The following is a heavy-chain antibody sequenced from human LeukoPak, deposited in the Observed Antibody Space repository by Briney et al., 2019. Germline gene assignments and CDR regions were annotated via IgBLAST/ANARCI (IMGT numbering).Heavy chain of an antibody. V-gene: IGHV3-7*01. CDR3: TKDRQGPNQYHMDV. CDR1: GFTFSSLW. CDR2: INQDGGTT. J-gene: IGHJ6*03. Sequence: GGSLRLSCAASGFTFSSLWMSWVRQAPGRRPEWVANINQDGGTTYYVASVKGRFTISRDNAKNSLSLQMSSLRAEDTAVYYCTKDRQGPNQYHMDVWGKGTTVTVSS.